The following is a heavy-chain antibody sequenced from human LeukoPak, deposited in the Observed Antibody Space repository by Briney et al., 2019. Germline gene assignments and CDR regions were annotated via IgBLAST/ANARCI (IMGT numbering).Heavy chain of an antibody. CDR1: GCAISTISSASYY. J-gene: IGHJ4*02. Sequence: SQTLSLTCTVSGCAISTISSASYYWRWIRQPTGKGLEWIGRIYTSGSTNYNPSLKSRVTISVDTSKNQFSLKLSSVTAADTAVYYCARGKSGFDYWGQGTLATVSS. CDR3: ARGKSGFDY. CDR2: IYTSGST. D-gene: IGHD3-10*01. V-gene: IGHV4-61*02.